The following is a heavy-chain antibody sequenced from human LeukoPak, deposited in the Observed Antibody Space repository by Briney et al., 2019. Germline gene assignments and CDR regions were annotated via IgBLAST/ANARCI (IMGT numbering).Heavy chain of an antibody. D-gene: IGHD1-26*01. CDR2: VIPTSGDT. Sequence: ASVKVSCKASGYTFTDYYMHWLRQAPGQGLEWMGWVIPTSGDTNYAQKFQGRVTMTRNTSISTAYMELSSLRSEDTAVYYCARKSGSYFPPNDNWFDPWGQGTLVTVSS. J-gene: IGHJ5*02. CDR3: ARKSGSYFPPNDNWFDP. V-gene: IGHV1-2*02. CDR1: GYTFTDYY.